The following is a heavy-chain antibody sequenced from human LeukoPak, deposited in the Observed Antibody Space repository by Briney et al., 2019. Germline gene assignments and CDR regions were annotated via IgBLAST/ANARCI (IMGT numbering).Heavy chain of an antibody. CDR2: INPNSGGT. CDR1: GYTFIGYY. Sequence: ASVKVSCKASGYTFIGYYMHWVRQAPGQGLEWMGRINPNSGGTNYAQKFQGGVTMTRDTSINTAYMELKSLGSDDTSMYYCAREGPGDLAYWGQGTLVTVSS. CDR3: AREGPGDLAY. D-gene: IGHD3-10*01. J-gene: IGHJ4*02. V-gene: IGHV1-2*06.